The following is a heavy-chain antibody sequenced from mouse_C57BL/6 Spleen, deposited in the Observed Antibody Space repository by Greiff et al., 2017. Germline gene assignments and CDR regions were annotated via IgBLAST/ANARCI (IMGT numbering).Heavy chain of an antibody. CDR2: IDPSDSYT. J-gene: IGHJ3*01. V-gene: IGHV1-59*01. CDR3: ARAGYDGAWFAY. D-gene: IGHD2-2*01. Sequence: QVQLQQPGAELVRPGTSVKLSCKASGYTFTSYWMHWVKQRPGQGLEWIGVIDPSDSYTNYNQKFKGKATLTVDTSSSTAYMQLSSLTSEDSAVYYCARAGYDGAWFAYWGQGTLVTVSA. CDR1: GYTFTSYW.